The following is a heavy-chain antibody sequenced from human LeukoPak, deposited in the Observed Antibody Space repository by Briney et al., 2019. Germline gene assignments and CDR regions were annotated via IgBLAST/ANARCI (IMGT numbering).Heavy chain of an antibody. J-gene: IGHJ4*02. V-gene: IGHV4-34*01. CDR3: ARLIQRITMVRGVIIKMYYFDY. CDR2: INHSGST. D-gene: IGHD3-10*01. CDR1: GGSFSGYY. Sequence: SETLSLTCAVYGGSFSGYYWSWIRQPPGKGLEWIGEINHSGSTNYNPSLKSRVTISVDTSKNQFSLKLSSVTAADTAVYYCARLIQRITMVRGVIIKMYYFDYWGQGTLVTVSS.